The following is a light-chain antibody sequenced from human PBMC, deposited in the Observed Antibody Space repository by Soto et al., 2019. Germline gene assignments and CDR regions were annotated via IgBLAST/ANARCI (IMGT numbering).Light chain of an antibody. CDR2: AAS. CDR1: QGIGVY. Sequence: DIQMTQSPSSLSASLGARVTITARASQGIGVYLAWFQQKPGKVPKLLIYAASTLQSGVPSRFSGSGSGTDFTLTISSLQPEDFATYYCRKYNSSHLTFGGGTKVEIK. CDR3: RKYNSSHLT. V-gene: IGKV1-27*01. J-gene: IGKJ4*01.